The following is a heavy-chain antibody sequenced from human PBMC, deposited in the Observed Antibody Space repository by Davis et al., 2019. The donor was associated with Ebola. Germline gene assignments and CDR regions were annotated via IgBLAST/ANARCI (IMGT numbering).Heavy chain of an antibody. CDR1: GYTFTGYY. CDR3: ATDNPQNVASIPIPAAGTHVSDYYCMDV. V-gene: IGHV1-2*02. Sequence: ASVKVSCKAPGYTFTGYYMHWVRQAPGQGLEWMGWINPNSGGTNYAQKFQGRVTLTEDTSADTAYLELSSLTPEDTAVYYCATDNPQNVASIPIPAAGTHVSDYYCMDVWGTGTTVTVSS. D-gene: IGHD6-25*01. CDR2: INPNSGGT. J-gene: IGHJ6*03.